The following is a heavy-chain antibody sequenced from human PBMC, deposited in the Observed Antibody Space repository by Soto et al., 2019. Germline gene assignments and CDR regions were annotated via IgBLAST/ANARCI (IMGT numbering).Heavy chain of an antibody. CDR2: IIPMLNRP. CDR3: ATIGLDVDF. Sequence: QLHLVQSGAEVKKPGSSVKVSCKGSGETFRRYALSWVRQAPGQGLEWMGGIIPMLNRPNYAQRFQGRVIISANESTNPAYMEFLSLRSEDTAVYYCATIGLDVDFWGQGTSVIVSS. J-gene: IGHJ4*02. V-gene: IGHV1-69*01. CDR1: GETFRRYA.